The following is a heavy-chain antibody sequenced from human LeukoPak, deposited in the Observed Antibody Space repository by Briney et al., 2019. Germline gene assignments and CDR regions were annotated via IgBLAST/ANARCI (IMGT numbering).Heavy chain of an antibody. Sequence: GGSLRLSCAASGFTFSSYAMHWVRQAPGKGLEWVAVISYDGSNKYYADSVKGRFTISRDNSKNTLYLQMNSLRAEDTAVYYCASDLFARGDQSETFRYYYYYYGMDVWGQGTTVTVSS. CDR3: ASDLFARGDQSETFRYYYYYYGMDV. V-gene: IGHV3-30*04. CDR1: GFTFSSYA. J-gene: IGHJ6*02. D-gene: IGHD4-17*01. CDR2: ISYDGSNK.